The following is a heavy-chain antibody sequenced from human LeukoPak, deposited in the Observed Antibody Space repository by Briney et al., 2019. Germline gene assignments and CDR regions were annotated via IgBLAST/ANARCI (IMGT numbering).Heavy chain of an antibody. Sequence: AGGSLRLSCATSGFTFSGSAIHWVRQASGNGLEWVGRIRSKANSYATTDVASVRGRFSISRDDSKNTAYLQMNSLKTEDTAVYYCTRPSYDSSVSGVVYWGQGTLVTVSS. D-gene: IGHD3-22*01. J-gene: IGHJ4*02. CDR2: IRSKANSYAT. CDR3: TRPSYDSSVSGVVY. V-gene: IGHV3-73*01. CDR1: GFTFSGSA.